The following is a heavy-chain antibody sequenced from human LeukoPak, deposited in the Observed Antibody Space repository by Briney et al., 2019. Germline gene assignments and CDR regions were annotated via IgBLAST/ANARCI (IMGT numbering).Heavy chain of an antibody. CDR1: GFTFSSYA. CDR3: ARGSTYNYADFDS. Sequence: GGSLRLSCAASGFTFSSYAMSWVRQAPGKGLEWVSAISGSGGSTYYADSVQGRFTISRDNSKNTLNLQMNSLRAEDTAVYYCARGSTYNYADFDSWGQGALVTVPS. D-gene: IGHD5-18*01. V-gene: IGHV3-23*01. CDR2: ISGSGGST. J-gene: IGHJ4*02.